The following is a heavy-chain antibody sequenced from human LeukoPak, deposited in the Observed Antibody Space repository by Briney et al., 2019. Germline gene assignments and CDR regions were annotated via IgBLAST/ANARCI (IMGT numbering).Heavy chain of an antibody. Sequence: SETLSLTCTASGGSISSYYWSWIRQPPGKELEWIGYIYYSGSTNYNPSLKSRVTISVDTSKNQFSLKLSSVTAADTAVYYCAGGGVPYYFDYWGQGTLVTVSS. D-gene: IGHD3-16*01. CDR1: GGSISSYY. CDR2: IYYSGST. J-gene: IGHJ4*02. CDR3: AGGGVPYYFDY. V-gene: IGHV4-59*01.